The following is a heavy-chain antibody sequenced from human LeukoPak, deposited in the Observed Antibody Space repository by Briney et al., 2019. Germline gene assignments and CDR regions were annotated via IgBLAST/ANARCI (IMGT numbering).Heavy chain of an antibody. V-gene: IGHV5-51*01. D-gene: IGHD3-10*01. J-gene: IGHJ4*02. Sequence: GESLKISCQVSGYSFTNYWIGWVRQLPGKGLEAMGIIYPADSDTTSSPSFQGQVTISVDKSISTVYLQWSSLKASDTAMYYCARQSRDGSETRGYYFDYWGQGTLVTVSS. CDR2: IYPADSDT. CDR3: ARQSRDGSETRGYYFDY. CDR1: GYSFTNYW.